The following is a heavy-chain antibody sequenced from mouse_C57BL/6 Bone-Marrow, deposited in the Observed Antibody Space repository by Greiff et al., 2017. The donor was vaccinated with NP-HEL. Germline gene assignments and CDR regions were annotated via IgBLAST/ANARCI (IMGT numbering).Heavy chain of an antibody. CDR3: ARVLAWFAY. V-gene: IGHV5-6*02. CDR2: ISSGGSYT. Sequence: EVMLVESGGDLVKPGGSLKLSCAASGFTFSSYGMSWVRQTPDKRLEWVATISSGGSYTYYPDSVKGRFTISRDNAKNTLYLQMSSLKSEDTAMYYCARVLAWFAYWGQGTLVTVSA. J-gene: IGHJ3*01. CDR1: GFTFSSYG. D-gene: IGHD2-14*01.